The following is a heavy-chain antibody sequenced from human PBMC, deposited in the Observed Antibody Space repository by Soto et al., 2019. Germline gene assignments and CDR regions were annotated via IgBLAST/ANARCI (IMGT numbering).Heavy chain of an antibody. D-gene: IGHD6-6*01. CDR2: ISYDGSNK. Sequence: QVQLVESGGGVVQPGRSLRLSCAASGFTFSSYGMHWVRQAPGKGLEWVAVISYDGSNKYYADSVKGRFTISRDNSKNTLYLQMNSLRAEDTAVYYCAKAAARGSSWGEGAFDIWGQGTMVTVSS. CDR3: AKAAARGSSWGEGAFDI. V-gene: IGHV3-30*18. CDR1: GFTFSSYG. J-gene: IGHJ3*02.